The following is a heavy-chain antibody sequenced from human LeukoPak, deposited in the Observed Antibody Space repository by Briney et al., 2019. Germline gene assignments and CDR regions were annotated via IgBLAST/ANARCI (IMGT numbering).Heavy chain of an antibody. CDR2: IYYSGTT. J-gene: IGHJ4*02. V-gene: IGHV4-39*01. CDR3: ARLVPPGGGDCTGSNCHTVYYFDY. CDR1: GGSITSSSSY. D-gene: IGHD2-15*01. Sequence: SETLSLTCPVSGGSITSSSSYWGWIRQPPGKGLEWIGTIYYSGTTYCNPSLKSRVTISIDAAKNQFSLMLTSVTAADTAVYYCARLVPPGGGDCTGSNCHTVYYFDYWGQGTLVTVSS.